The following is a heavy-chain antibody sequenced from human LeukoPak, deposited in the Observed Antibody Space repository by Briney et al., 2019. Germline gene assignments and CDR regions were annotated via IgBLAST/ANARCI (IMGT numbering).Heavy chain of an antibody. CDR3: ARIQLSYSYAFDI. D-gene: IGHD5-18*01. J-gene: IGHJ3*02. V-gene: IGHV4-38-2*02. CDR2: IYHSGST. Sequence: SETLSLTCTVSSYSISSGYYWGWIRQPPGKGLEWIGSIYHSGSTYYNPSLKSRVTISVDTSKNQFSLKLSSVTAADTAVYYCARIQLSYSYAFDIWGQGTMVTVSS. CDR1: SYSISSGYY.